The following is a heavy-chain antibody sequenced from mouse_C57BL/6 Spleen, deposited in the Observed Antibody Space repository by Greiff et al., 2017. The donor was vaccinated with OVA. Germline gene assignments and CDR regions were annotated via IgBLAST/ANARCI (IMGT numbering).Heavy chain of an antibody. CDR3: ARREGDGAWFAY. CDR2: IYWDDDK. Sequence: QVTLKESGPGILQSSQTLSLTCSFSGFSLSTSGMGVSWIRQPSGKGLEWLAHIYWDDDKRYNPSLKSRLTISKDTSSNQVFLKIPSVDTADTATYYCARREGDGAWFAYWGQGTLVTVSA. CDR1: GFSLSTSGMG. D-gene: IGHD3-3*01. V-gene: IGHV8-12*01. J-gene: IGHJ3*01.